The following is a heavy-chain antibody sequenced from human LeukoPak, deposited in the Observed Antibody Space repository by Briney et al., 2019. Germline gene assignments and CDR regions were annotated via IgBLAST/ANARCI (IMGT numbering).Heavy chain of an antibody. CDR1: GFTFSSYA. CDR3: ARTTYYGDSGFDY. CDR2: ISYDGSNK. D-gene: IGHD4-17*01. J-gene: IGHJ4*02. V-gene: IGHV3-30*04. Sequence: GGSLRLSCAASGFTFSSYAMHWVRQAPGKGLEWVAVISYDGSNKYYADSVKGRFTISRDNPKNTLYLQMNSLRAEDTAVYYCARTTYYGDSGFDYWGQGTLVTVSS.